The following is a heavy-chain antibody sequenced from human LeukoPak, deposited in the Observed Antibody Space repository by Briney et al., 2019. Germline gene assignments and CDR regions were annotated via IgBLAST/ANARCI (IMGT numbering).Heavy chain of an antibody. J-gene: IGHJ6*03. Sequence: GGSLRLSYAASGFTFSGYWMNWVCQSPGKGLEWVANINERGSVQHYVDSVEGRFTISRDNAKNSLDLQMHSLRAEDTAVYYCARGRDKVVSADYYYHMDVWGEGTTVTVSS. CDR3: ARGRDKVVSADYYYHMDV. CDR2: INERGSVQ. CDR1: GFTFSGYW. V-gene: IGHV3-7*01. D-gene: IGHD2-2*01.